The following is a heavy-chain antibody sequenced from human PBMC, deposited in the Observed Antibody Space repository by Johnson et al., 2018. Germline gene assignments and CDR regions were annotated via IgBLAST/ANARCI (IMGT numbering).Heavy chain of an antibody. V-gene: IGHV3-NL1*01. CDR2: IYSGGST. Sequence: QVQLVQSGGGVVQXGRSLRLXCAASGFTFSSYGMHWVRQAPGKGLEWVSVIYSGGSTYYADSVKGRFTIPRDNSKNTLYLQMNRLRAEDTAVYYWARDLKPGYCSSTSCYTGYYYGMDVWGQGTTVTVSS. CDR3: ARDLKPGYCSSTSCYTGYYYGMDV. CDR1: GFTFSSYG. D-gene: IGHD2-2*02. J-gene: IGHJ6*02.